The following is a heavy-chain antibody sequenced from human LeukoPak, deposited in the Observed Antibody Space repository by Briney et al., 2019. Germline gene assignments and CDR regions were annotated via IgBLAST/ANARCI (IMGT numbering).Heavy chain of an antibody. J-gene: IGHJ4*02. CDR1: VYTFASYG. CDR3: ARGLRQLVIALDY. CDR2: IRSYNGNT. D-gene: IGHD6-6*01. Sequence: ASVKVSCQATVYTFASYGISGVRRAGCQGLAWMGWIRSYNGNTNSAQKLHGRVTLTTHTSTSTDYMELRSMRSDDTAVYSCARGLRQLVIALDYWGQGTLVTVSS. V-gene: IGHV1-18*01.